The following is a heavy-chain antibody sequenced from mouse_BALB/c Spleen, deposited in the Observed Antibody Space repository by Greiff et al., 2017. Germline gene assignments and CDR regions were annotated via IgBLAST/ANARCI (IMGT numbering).Heavy chain of an antibody. CDR2: ISSGGSYT. D-gene: IGHD2-3*01. CDR1: GFTFSSYG. Sequence: EVKLVESGGDLVKPGGSLKLSCAASGFTFSSYGMSWVRQTPDKRLEWVATISSGGSYTYYPDSVKGRFTISRDNAKNTLYLQMSSLKSEDTAMYYCARQGYDGYSSYYAMDYWGQGTSVTVSS. J-gene: IGHJ4*01. V-gene: IGHV5-6*01. CDR3: ARQGYDGYSSYYAMDY.